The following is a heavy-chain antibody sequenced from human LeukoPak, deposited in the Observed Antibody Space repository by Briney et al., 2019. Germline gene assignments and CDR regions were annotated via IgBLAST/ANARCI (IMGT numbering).Heavy chain of an antibody. Sequence: KPSETLSLTCTVSGGSISSSSYYWGWIRQPPGKGLEWIGSIYYSGSTYYNPSLKSRVTISVDTSKNQFSLKLSSVTAADTAVYYCARVVRGVIITSNWFDPWGQGTLVTVSS. CDR2: IYYSGST. CDR1: GGSISSSSYY. V-gene: IGHV4-39*07. CDR3: ARVVRGVIITSNWFDP. J-gene: IGHJ5*02. D-gene: IGHD3-10*01.